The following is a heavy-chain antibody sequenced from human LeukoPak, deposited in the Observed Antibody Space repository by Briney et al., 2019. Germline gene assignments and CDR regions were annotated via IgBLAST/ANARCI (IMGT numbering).Heavy chain of an antibody. D-gene: IGHD3-9*01. Sequence: SQTLSLTCTVSGGSISSGSYYWSWIRQPAGKGLEWIGYIYYSGSTNYNPSLKSRVTISVDTSKNQFSLKLSSVTAADTAVYYCARDRPDILTGYHYFDYWGQGTLVTVSS. CDR1: GGSISSGSYY. V-gene: IGHV4-61*10. CDR3: ARDRPDILTGYHYFDY. CDR2: IYYSGST. J-gene: IGHJ4*02.